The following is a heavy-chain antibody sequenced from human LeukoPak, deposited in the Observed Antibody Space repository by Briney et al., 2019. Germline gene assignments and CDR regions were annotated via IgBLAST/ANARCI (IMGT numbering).Heavy chain of an antibody. D-gene: IGHD2-15*01. Sequence: KPSETLSLTRTVSGGSISSGGYYWSWIRQHPGKGLEWIGYIYYSGSTYYNPSLKSRVTISVDTSKNQFSLKLSSVTAADTAVYYCARASLVAAKRYNWFDPWGQGTLVTVSS. J-gene: IGHJ5*02. V-gene: IGHV4-31*03. CDR3: ARASLVAAKRYNWFDP. CDR1: GGSISSGGYY. CDR2: IYYSGST.